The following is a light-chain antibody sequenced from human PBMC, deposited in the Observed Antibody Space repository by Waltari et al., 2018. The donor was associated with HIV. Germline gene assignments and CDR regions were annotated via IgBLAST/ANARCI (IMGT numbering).Light chain of an antibody. Sequence: QTVVTQEPSFSVSPGGTVTPTCGLSSGSVYTRYYPSRYQQPPGQAPRTLIYSTNTRSSGVPDRFSGSILGNKAALTITGAQADDESDYYCVLYMGRGISLFGGGTKLTVL. V-gene: IGLV8-61*01. J-gene: IGLJ2*01. CDR1: SGSVYTRYY. CDR2: STN. CDR3: VLYMGRGISL.